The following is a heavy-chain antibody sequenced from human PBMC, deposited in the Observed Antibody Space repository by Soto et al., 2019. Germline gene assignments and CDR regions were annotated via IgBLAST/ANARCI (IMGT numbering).Heavy chain of an antibody. D-gene: IGHD2-2*01. CDR3: VRDAPSHQSIFDL. CDR1: EYSFDDYY. J-gene: IGHJ4*02. Sequence: ASVKVSCKTSEYSFDDYYLHWVRQAPEQGLEWMGWINLNDGGTNSPRKFQGRLTMTRDKSITTVYMELSRLRSDDTAVYFCVRDAPSHQSIFDLWGPGTLVTVSS. CDR2: INLNDGGT. V-gene: IGHV1-2*02.